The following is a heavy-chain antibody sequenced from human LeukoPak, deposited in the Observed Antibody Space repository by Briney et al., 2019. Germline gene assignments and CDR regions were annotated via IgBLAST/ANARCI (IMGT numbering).Heavy chain of an antibody. CDR3: ARLKAAAGSNFDY. V-gene: IGHV3-20*04. CDR2: INWNGGST. CDR1: GFSFSSYG. J-gene: IGHJ4*02. D-gene: IGHD6-13*01. Sequence: GGTLRLSCEASGFSFSSYGMSWVRQAPGKGLEWVSGINWNGGSTSYADSVKGRFTISRDTAKNSLYLQMNSLRAEDTALYYCARLKAAAGSNFDYWGQGTLVTVSS.